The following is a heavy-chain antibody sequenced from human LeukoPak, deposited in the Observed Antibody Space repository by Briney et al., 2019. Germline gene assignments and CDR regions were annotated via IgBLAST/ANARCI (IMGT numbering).Heavy chain of an antibody. CDR2: ISSSSSYI. D-gene: IGHD3-10*01. Sequence: PGGSLRLSCAASGFTFSSYSMNWVRQAPGKGLEWVSSISSSSSYIYYADSVKGRFTISRDNAKNSLYLQMNSLRAEDTAVYCCARRAMVRGVNNWFDPWGQGTLVTVSS. V-gene: IGHV3-21*01. CDR3: ARRAMVRGVNNWFDP. J-gene: IGHJ5*02. CDR1: GFTFSSYS.